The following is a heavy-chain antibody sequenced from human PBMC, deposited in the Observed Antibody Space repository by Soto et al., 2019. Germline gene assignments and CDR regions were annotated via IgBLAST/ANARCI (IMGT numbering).Heavy chain of an antibody. D-gene: IGHD3-3*01. V-gene: IGHV1-2*04. CDR3: ARAGDYDFWSGYPYYYYYYGMDV. CDR1: GYTFTGYY. J-gene: IGHJ6*02. Sequence: GASVKVSCKASGYTFTGYYMHWVRQAPGQGXEWMGWINPNSGGTNYAQKFQGWVTMTRDTSISTAYMELSRLRSDDTAVYYCARAGDYDFWSGYPYYYYYYGMDVWGQGTTVTVSS. CDR2: INPNSGGT.